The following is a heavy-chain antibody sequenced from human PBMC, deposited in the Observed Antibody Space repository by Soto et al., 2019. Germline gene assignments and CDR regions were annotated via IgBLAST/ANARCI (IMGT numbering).Heavy chain of an antibody. V-gene: IGHV4-4*02. Sequence: QVQLQESGPGLVKPSGTLSLTCAVSGGSISSSXXXSWVRQPPGKGLEWIGEIYHSGSTNYNPSLKSRVTISVXKSKNQFSLKXXXVTAXXTAVYYCARVAVAGTRVDYWGQGTLVTVSS. CDR2: IYHSGST. J-gene: IGHJ4*02. CDR3: ARVAVAGTRVDY. D-gene: IGHD6-19*01. CDR1: GGSISSSXX.